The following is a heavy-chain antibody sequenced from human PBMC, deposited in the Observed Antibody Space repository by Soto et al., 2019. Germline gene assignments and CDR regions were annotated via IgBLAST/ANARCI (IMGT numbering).Heavy chain of an antibody. J-gene: IGHJ6*02. Sequence: QVQLVESGGGVVQPGRSLRLSCAASGFTFSSYGMHWVRQAPGKGLEWVAVIWYDGSNKYYADSVKGRFTISRDNSKNTLYLQMNSLRAEDTAVYYWASAPRAYYYYGMDVWSQGTTVTVSS. CDR1: GFTFSSYG. V-gene: IGHV3-33*01. CDR2: IWYDGSNK. CDR3: ASAPRAYYYYGMDV.